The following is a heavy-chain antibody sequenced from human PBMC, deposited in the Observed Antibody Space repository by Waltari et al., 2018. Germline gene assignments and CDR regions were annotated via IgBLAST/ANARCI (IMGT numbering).Heavy chain of an antibody. CDR1: GGSISSYY. J-gene: IGHJ4*02. V-gene: IGHV4-4*07. D-gene: IGHD6-19*01. CDR2: IYTSGST. Sequence: QVQLQESGPGLVKPSETLSLTCTVSGGSISSYYWCWIRQPAGKGLEWIGRIYTSGSTNYNPSLKSRVTMSVDTSKNQFSLKLSSVTAADTAVYYCARVSYSSGWYYFDYWGQGTLVTVSS. CDR3: ARVSYSSGWYYFDY.